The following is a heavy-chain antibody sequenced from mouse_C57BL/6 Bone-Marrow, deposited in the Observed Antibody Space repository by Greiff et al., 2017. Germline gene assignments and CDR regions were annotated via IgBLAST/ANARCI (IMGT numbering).Heavy chain of an antibody. CDR3: ARDGYYVAWFAY. CDR1: GYTFTSYG. CDR2: IYPRSGNT. D-gene: IGHD2-3*01. Sequence: VQLQQSGAELARPGASVKLSCKASGYTFTSYGISWVKQRTGQGLEWIGEIYPRSGNTYYNEKFKGKATLTADKSSSTAYMELRSLTSEDSAVYFCARDGYYVAWFAYWCQGTLVTVSA. V-gene: IGHV1-81*01. J-gene: IGHJ3*01.